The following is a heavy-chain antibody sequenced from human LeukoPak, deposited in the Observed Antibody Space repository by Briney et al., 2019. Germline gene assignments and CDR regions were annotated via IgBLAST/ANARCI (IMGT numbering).Heavy chain of an antibody. CDR3: ARLADYDSSGYLSY. V-gene: IGHV1-46*01. J-gene: IGHJ4*02. D-gene: IGHD3-22*01. CDR2: INYSGGSA. Sequence: GASVKVSCKTSGYTFTNYAISWVRQAPGQGLEWMGIINYSGGSARYAQKFQGRVTMTRDTSTSTVYMEVSSLRAEDTAVYYCARLADYDSSGYLSYWGQGTLVTVSS. CDR1: GYTFTNYA.